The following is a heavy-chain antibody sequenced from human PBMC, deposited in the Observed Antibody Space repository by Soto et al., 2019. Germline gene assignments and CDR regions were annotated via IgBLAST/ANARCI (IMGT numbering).Heavy chain of an antibody. D-gene: IGHD3-16*01. V-gene: IGHV3-21*02. CDR2: ISGTSTYI. CDR3: ARGSPYDYVDAEWYLDS. CDR1: QFTFSRYN. J-gene: IGHJ1*01. Sequence: DVQLVESGGGLVQPGGSLRLSCEASQFTFSRYNMYWVRQAPGKGLEWVSTISGTSTYIYYTESLRGRFTVSRDNAKNTLYLQMNSLRVEDTAVYDCARGSPYDYVDAEWYLDSWGQCTLVPVSS.